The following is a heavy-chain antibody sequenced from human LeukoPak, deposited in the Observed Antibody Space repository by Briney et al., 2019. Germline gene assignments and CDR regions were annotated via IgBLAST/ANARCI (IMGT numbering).Heavy chain of an antibody. CDR1: AFTFAVYS. Sequence: ARSLTLSCAPSAFTFAVYSMGCVRPAAGDGLGWDSGIRWNSGSIGYGDSVKGRFTISRDNAKNSLFLQMTSLGPEDTALYYCAKDRSTGIDDSYFDYCGQGILVTVSS. CDR2: IRWNSGSI. D-gene: IGHD4-11*01. V-gene: IGHV3-9*01. CDR3: AKDRSTGIDDSYFDY. J-gene: IGHJ4*02.